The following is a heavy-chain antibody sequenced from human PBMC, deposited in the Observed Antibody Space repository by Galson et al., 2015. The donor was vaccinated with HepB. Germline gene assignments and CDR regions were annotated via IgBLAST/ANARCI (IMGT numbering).Heavy chain of an antibody. Sequence: QPGAEVKKPGESLKISCKGSGYNFSNRWIGWVRHLPGKGLEWMGIIYPHDSDTRYRPSFQGHVTISADKSIRTAYLQWSSLQASDTGIYYCARQSIGPEYLQPWGQGTLVTVSS. J-gene: IGHJ1*01. CDR3: ARQSIGPEYLQP. CDR2: IYPHDSDT. D-gene: IGHD6-6*01. CDR1: GYNFSNRW. V-gene: IGHV5-51*03.